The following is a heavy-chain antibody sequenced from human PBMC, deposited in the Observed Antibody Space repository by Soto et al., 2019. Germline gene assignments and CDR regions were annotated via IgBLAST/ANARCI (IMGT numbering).Heavy chain of an antibody. CDR2: IIPVFGAA. J-gene: IGHJ3*01. D-gene: IGHD3-22*01. V-gene: IGHV1-69*01. CDR1: GGASSTSD. CDR3: ARDPRSGWAHDAFDV. Sequence: QVHLVQSGAEVKMPGSSVRVSCASSGGASSTSDIGWVRQAPGQGLEWMGGIIPVFGAANYAQKFQGRVTITADESTRTAYLEMSSLKSEDTATYYCARDPRSGWAHDAFDVWGPGTFIIVSS.